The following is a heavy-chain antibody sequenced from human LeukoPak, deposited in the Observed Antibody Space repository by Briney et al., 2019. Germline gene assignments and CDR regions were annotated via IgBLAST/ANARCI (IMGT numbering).Heavy chain of an antibody. CDR1: GLTLSSYS. V-gene: IGHV3-21*01. J-gene: IGHJ3*02. Sequence: PGGSLRLSCAASGLTLSSYSMNWVRQAPGKGLEWVSSLGSRGTSIYYADSVKGRCTISRDNAKNSLYLQMNSLRAEDTAVYYCAREAGEAFDIWGQGTMVTVSS. D-gene: IGHD3-16*01. CDR3: AREAGEAFDI. CDR2: LGSRGTSI.